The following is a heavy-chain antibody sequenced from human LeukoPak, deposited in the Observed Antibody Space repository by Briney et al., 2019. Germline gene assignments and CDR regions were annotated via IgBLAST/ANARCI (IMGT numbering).Heavy chain of an antibody. V-gene: IGHV1-2*02. J-gene: IGHJ4*02. CDR3: ARAISGGSPITASDY. CDR1: GYTFTGYY. Sequence: ASVKVSCKASGYTFTGYYMHWVRQAPGQGREWMGWINPNSDFTNFAQNFQGRVTMTSDKSISTAYMELSRLRSDDTAVYYCARAISGGSPITASDYWGQGTLVTVSS. D-gene: IGHD2-15*01. CDR2: INPNSDFT.